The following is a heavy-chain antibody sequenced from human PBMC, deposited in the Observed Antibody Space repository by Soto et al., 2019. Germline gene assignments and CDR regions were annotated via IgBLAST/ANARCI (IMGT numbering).Heavy chain of an antibody. CDR3: AREGSTSSHLKYYFDY. Sequence: SETLSLTCAVYGGSFSGYYWSWIRQPPGKGLEWIGEINHSGSTNYNPSLKSRVTISVDTSKNQFSLQLNSVTPEDTAVYYCAREGSTSSHLKYYFDYWGQGTLVTVSS. CDR1: GGSFSGYY. CDR2: INHSGST. J-gene: IGHJ4*02. V-gene: IGHV4-34*01. D-gene: IGHD2-2*01.